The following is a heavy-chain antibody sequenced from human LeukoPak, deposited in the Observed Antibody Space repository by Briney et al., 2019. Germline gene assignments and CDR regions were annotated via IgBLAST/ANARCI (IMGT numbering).Heavy chain of an antibody. CDR2: INPSGGST. CDR1: GYTFTGYY. J-gene: IGHJ4*02. Sequence: ASVKVSCKASGYTFTGYYMHWVRQAPGQGLEWMGIINPSGGSTSYAQKFQGRVTMTRDTSTSTVYMELSSLRSEDTAVYYCAREDCDILTGYLCHFDYWGQGTLVTVSS. CDR3: AREDCDILTGYLCHFDY. D-gene: IGHD3-9*01. V-gene: IGHV1-46*01.